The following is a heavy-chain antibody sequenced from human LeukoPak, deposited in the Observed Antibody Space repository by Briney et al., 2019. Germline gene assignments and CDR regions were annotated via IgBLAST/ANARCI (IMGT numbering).Heavy chain of an antibody. CDR2: ISSSTSYI. Sequence: PGGSLRLSCAASGFTFSSYSMNWIRQAPGKGLEWVSSISSSTSYIYYADSVKGRFTISKDNAKNSLYLQMNSLRAEDTAVYYCARSILSAFDIWGQGTMVTVSS. V-gene: IGHV3-21*01. CDR1: GFTFSSYS. J-gene: IGHJ3*02. CDR3: ARSILSAFDI.